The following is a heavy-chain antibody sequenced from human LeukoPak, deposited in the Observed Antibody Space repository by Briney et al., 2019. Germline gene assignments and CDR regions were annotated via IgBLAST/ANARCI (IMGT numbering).Heavy chain of an antibody. CDR3: ARHLGTYSDH. Sequence: PGGSLRLSCAASGFTFSGYWMNWVRQAPGKGLVWVSLINSDGSSTNYADSVKGRFTISRDNAKNTLYLQVNSLRADETAVYYCARHLGTYSDHWGQGTLVTVSS. J-gene: IGHJ4*02. CDR2: INSDGSST. D-gene: IGHD7-27*01. V-gene: IGHV3-74*01. CDR1: GFTFSGYW.